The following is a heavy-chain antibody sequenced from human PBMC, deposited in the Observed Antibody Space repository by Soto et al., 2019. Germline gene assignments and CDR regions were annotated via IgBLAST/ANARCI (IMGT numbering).Heavy chain of an antibody. CDR3: ARGHQDVTIFGVVIPCPVN. CDR1: GGTFSSYA. CDR2: IIPIFGTA. Sequence: SVKVSCKASGGTFSSYAISWVRQAPGQGLEWMGGIIPIFGTANYAQKFQGRVTITADESTSTAYMELSSLRSEDTAVYYCARGHQDVTIFGVVIPCPVNWGQGTLVPVSS. D-gene: IGHD3-3*01. J-gene: IGHJ4*02. V-gene: IGHV1-69*13.